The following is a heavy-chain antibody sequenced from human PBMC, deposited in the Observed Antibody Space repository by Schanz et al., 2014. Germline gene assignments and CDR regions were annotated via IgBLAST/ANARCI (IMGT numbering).Heavy chain of an antibody. V-gene: IGHV3-23*04. Sequence: EVQLVESGGGLVQPGGSLRLSCAASGFTFSSYSMNWVRQAPGKGLEWVSEISGSGASTYYADSVKGRFTISRDNSNKTVDLQMNSLRAEDTALYYCVRDELLWFGEVLSLDIWGQGTMVTDSS. CDR1: GFTFSSYS. J-gene: IGHJ3*02. CDR3: VRDELLWFGEVLSLDI. CDR2: ISGSGAST. D-gene: IGHD3-10*01.